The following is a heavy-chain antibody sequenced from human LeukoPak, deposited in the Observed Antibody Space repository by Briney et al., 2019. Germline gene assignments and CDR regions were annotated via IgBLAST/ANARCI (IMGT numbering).Heavy chain of an antibody. Sequence: TSETLSLTCTVSGGSISNYFWSWIRQPPGKGLEWIGYICCSGSTNYNPSLKSRVTISVDTSKNQFSLKLSSVTAADTAVYYCARGIGWELDFFDYWGQGALVTVSS. CDR3: ARGIGWELDFFDY. J-gene: IGHJ4*02. V-gene: IGHV4-59*12. CDR2: ICCSGST. D-gene: IGHD1-26*01. CDR1: GGSISNYF.